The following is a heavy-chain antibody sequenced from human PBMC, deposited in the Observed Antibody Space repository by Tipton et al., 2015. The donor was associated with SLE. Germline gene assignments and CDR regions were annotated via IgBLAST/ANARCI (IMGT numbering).Heavy chain of an antibody. CDR1: GYTFTSYD. Sequence: QLVQSGAEVKKPGASVKVSCKASGYTFTSYDINWVRQATGQGLEWMGWMNPNSGNTRYAQKFQGRVTLTRNTSISTAYMELSSLRSGDTAVYYCARAEIESLEAVADHFDYWGQGTLVTVSS. CDR2: MNPNSGNT. CDR3: ARAEIESLEAVADHFDY. V-gene: IGHV1-8*01. J-gene: IGHJ4*02. D-gene: IGHD6-19*01.